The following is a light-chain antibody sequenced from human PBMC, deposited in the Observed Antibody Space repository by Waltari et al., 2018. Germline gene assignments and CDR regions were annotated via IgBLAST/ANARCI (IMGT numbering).Light chain of an antibody. CDR3: LQHSTYPPT. CDR1: QDIGSD. CDR2: SAS. Sequence: DIQMTQSPASLSASMGDRVTITCRASQDIGSDLGWYQQNPGKAPKRLIYSASNLQSGVPARFSGSGSGTEFALTISSLQPEDFATYYCLQHSTYPPTFGQGTKLDIK. V-gene: IGKV1-17*01. J-gene: IGKJ2*01.